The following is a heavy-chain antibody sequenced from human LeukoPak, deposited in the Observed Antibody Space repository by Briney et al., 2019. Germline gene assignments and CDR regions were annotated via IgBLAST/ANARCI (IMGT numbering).Heavy chain of an antibody. CDR2: INAYNGDR. V-gene: IGHV1-18*01. Sequence: ASVKVSCKTSGYKFTYYGVSWVRQAPGQGLEWMGWINAYNGDRNYAPTLQGRLTLTTDTSTSTAYMELRSLRSDDTAVYYCARDREAARPGWFDPWGQGTLVTVSS. D-gene: IGHD6-6*01. CDR3: ARDREAARPGWFDP. CDR1: GYKFTYYG. J-gene: IGHJ5*02.